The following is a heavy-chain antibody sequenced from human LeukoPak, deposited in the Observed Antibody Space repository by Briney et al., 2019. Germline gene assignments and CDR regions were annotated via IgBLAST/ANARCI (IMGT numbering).Heavy chain of an antibody. J-gene: IGHJ6*02. CDR2: IRSKAYGGTT. V-gene: IGHV3-49*04. CDR1: GFTVGDYA. D-gene: IGHD5-18*01. CDR3: TRYNVDTAMVTGCYYGMDV. Sequence: PGRSLRLSCTASGFTVGDYAMSWVRQAPGKGLEWVGFIRSKAYGGTTEYAASVKGRFTISRDDSKSIAYLQMNSLKTEDTAVYYCTRYNVDTAMVTGCYYGMDVWGQGTTVTVSS.